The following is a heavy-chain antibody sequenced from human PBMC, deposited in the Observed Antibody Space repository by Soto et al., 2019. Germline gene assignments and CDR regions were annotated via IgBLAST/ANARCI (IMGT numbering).Heavy chain of an antibody. CDR2: IYSSGST. Sequence: QVQLQESDPGLVKPSQTLSLTCTVSGGSVSSGDYYWSWIRQPPGKGLEYIGYIYSSGSTYYNPSLKSRVTISVDTSKNQFSLKLSSVTAADTAVYYCARTAGYVYQLLFNYWGQGTLVTVSS. CDR3: ARTAGYVYQLLFNY. D-gene: IGHD2-2*01. CDR1: GGSVSSGDYY. J-gene: IGHJ4*02. V-gene: IGHV4-30-4*01.